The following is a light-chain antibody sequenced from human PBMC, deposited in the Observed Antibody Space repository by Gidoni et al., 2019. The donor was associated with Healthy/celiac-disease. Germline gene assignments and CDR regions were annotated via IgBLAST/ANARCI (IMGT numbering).Light chain of an antibody. V-gene: IGKV4-1*01. CDR3: QQYYGTPIT. CDR2: WAS. CDR1: QSILYSSNNKND. J-gene: IGKJ5*01. Sequence: DIVMTQSPDSLAVSLGERATINCKSSQSILYSSNNKNDLAWYQQKPGQPPKLLIYWASNRESGVPDRFSGSGSGTDFTLTISSLQAEDVAVYYCQQYYGTPITFGQXTRLEIK.